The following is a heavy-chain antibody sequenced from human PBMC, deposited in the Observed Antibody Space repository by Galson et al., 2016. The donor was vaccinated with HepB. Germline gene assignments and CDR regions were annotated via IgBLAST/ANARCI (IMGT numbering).Heavy chain of an antibody. V-gene: IGHV3-74*01. D-gene: IGHD3-10*01. CDR1: GFTFSSYW. J-gene: IGHJ4*02. Sequence: SLRLSCAVSGFTFSSYWMYWVRQAPGKGLVWVSRINNDGSSTDYVDSVTGRFTISRDNAKNTLYLQMSRLRAEDTAVYYCTRGGVRGARHFGYWGQGTLVTVSS. CDR2: INNDGSST. CDR3: TRGGVRGARHFGY.